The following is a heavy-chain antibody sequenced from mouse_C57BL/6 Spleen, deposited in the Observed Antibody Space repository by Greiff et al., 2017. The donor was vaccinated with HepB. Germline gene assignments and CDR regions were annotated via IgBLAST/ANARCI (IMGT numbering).Heavy chain of an antibody. CDR3: ARCGSSYDYAMDY. D-gene: IGHD1-1*01. CDR1: GYAFSSYW. CDR2: IYPGDGDT. J-gene: IGHJ4*01. Sequence: VQLQQSGAELVKPGASVKISCKASGYAFSSYWMNWVKQRPGKGLEWIGQIYPGDGDTNYNGKFKGKATLTADKSSSTAYMQRSSLTSEDSAVYFSARCGSSYDYAMDYWGQGTSVTVSS. V-gene: IGHV1-80*01.